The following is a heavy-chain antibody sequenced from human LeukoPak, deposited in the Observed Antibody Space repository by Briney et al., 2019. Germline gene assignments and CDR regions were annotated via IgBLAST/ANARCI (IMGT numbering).Heavy chain of an antibody. Sequence: SETLSLTCTVSGGSISSSSYYWGWIRQPPGKGLEWIGSIYYSGSTYYNPSLKSRVTISVDTSKNQFSLKLSSVTAADTAVYYCARDFLKAAAGFDYWGQGTLVTVSS. J-gene: IGHJ4*02. V-gene: IGHV4-39*02. CDR2: IYYSGST. CDR3: ARDFLKAAAGFDY. D-gene: IGHD6-13*01. CDR1: GGSISSSSYY.